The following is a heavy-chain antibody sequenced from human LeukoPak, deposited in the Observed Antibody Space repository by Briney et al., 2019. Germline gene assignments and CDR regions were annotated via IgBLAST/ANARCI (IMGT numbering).Heavy chain of an antibody. CDR3: ARIEGNSGYGWSHFDY. V-gene: IGHV4-30-4*08. Sequence: SQTLSLTCTVSGGSISSGGYYWSWLRQPPGKGLEWFGFIYYRGTTYYNPSLKSRVSISIDTSRNQFSLKLNSVTAADTAVYYCARIEGNSGYGWSHFDYWGQGRLVTASS. D-gene: IGHD3-10*01. CDR1: GGSISSGGYY. J-gene: IGHJ4*02. CDR2: IYYRGTT.